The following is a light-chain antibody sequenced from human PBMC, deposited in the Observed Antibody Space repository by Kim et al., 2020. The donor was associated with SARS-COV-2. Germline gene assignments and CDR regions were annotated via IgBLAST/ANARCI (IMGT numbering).Light chain of an antibody. V-gene: IGLV2-14*03. J-gene: IGLJ2*01. Sequence: QSASVAGSPGQSITISCTGTSSDIGRYTYVSWYQQHPAKAPKLIIYNVSNRPSGVSNRFSGFKSGNTASLTVSGLQAEDEADYYCSSYRTSTLVF. CDR2: NVS. CDR1: SSDIGRYTY. CDR3: SSYRTSTLV.